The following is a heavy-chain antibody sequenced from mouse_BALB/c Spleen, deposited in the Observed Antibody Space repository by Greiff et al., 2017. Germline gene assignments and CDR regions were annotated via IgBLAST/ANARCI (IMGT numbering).Heavy chain of an antibody. V-gene: IGHV3-8*02. CDR1: GDSITSGY. Sequence: EVQLVESGPSLVKPSQTLSLTCSVTGDSITSGYWNWIRKFPGNKLEYMGYISYSGSTYYNPSLKSRISITRDTSKNQYYLQLNSVTTEDTATYYCARYNGNYPYAMDYWGQGTSVTVSS. D-gene: IGHD2-1*01. CDR2: ISYSGST. CDR3: ARYNGNYPYAMDY. J-gene: IGHJ4*01.